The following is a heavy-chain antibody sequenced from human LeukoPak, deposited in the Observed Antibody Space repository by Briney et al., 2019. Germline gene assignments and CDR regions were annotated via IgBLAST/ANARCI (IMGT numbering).Heavy chain of an antibody. J-gene: IGHJ3*02. D-gene: IGHD3-22*01. CDR2: IIPIFGTA. CDR3: ARVYDSSGWGGFDI. CDR1: GGTFSSYA. Sequence: GASVKVSCKXSGGTFSSYAISWVRQAPGQGLEGMGGIIPIFGTANYAQKFQGRVTITADESTSTAYMELSSLRSEDTAVYYCARVYDSSGWGGFDIWGQGTMVTVSS. V-gene: IGHV1-69*13.